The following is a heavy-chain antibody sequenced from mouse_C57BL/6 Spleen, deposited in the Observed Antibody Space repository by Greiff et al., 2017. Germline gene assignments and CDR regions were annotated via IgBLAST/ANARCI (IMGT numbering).Heavy chain of an antibody. J-gene: IGHJ3*01. Sequence: EVQLQESGPGLVKPSQSLSLTCSVTGYSITSGYYWNWIRQFPGNKLEWMGYISYDGSNNYNPSLKNRISITRYTSKNQFFLKLNSVTTEDTATYYCATYYSNLAWFAYWGQGTLVTVSA. CDR3: ATYYSNLAWFAY. CDR2: ISYDGSN. CDR1: GYSITSGYY. V-gene: IGHV3-6*01. D-gene: IGHD2-5*01.